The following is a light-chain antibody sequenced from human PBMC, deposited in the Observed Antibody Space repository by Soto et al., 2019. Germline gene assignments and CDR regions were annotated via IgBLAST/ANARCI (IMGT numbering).Light chain of an antibody. V-gene: IGLV2-23*02. CDR3: CSYAGSSTLLYV. Sequence: HSALTQPASVSGSPGQSITISCTGTSSDVGSYNLVSWYQQHPGKAPKLMIYEVSKRPSGVSNRFSGSKSGNTASLTISGLQAEDEADYYCCSYAGSSTLLYVFGTGTKVTVL. J-gene: IGLJ1*01. CDR1: SSDVGSYNL. CDR2: EVS.